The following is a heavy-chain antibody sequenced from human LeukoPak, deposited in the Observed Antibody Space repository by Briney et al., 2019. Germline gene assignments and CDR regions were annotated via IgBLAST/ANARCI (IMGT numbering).Heavy chain of an antibody. Sequence: VGSLRLSCAASGFTVSGNYMSWVRQAPGKGLEWVSAIASDGNTYYADSVKGRFTISRDNSKNTLYLQMNSLRAEDTAVYFCARLTYGEKFEYWGQGTLVTVSS. J-gene: IGHJ4*02. D-gene: IGHD4-17*01. CDR2: IASDGNT. CDR3: ARLTYGEKFEY. CDR1: GFTVSGNY. V-gene: IGHV3-53*01.